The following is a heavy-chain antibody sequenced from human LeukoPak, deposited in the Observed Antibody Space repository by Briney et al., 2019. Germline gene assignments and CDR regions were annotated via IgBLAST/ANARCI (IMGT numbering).Heavy chain of an antibody. J-gene: IGHJ4*02. CDR2: ISGGTT. V-gene: IGHV3-23*01. CDR3: AKSVYHSGNY. D-gene: IGHD3-10*01. CDR1: GFTISTYG. Sequence: PGGSLRLSCAASGFTISTYGMSWVRQAPGKGLEWVSSISGGTTCYADSVKGRFTIFRDNSKNTVSLQMNSLRAKDTAVYYCAKSVYHSGNYWGQGTLVTVSS.